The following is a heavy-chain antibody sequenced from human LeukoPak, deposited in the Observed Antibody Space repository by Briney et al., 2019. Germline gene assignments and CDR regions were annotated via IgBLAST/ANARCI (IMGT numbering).Heavy chain of an antibody. V-gene: IGHV4-59*01. D-gene: IGHD3-3*01. J-gene: IGHJ4*02. CDR3: ARVWSGYYTFDY. CDR1: GGSISSYY. CDR2: IYCSGST. Sequence: PSETLSLTCTVSGGSISSYYWSWIRQPPGKGLEWIGYIYCSGSTNYNPSLKSRVTISVDTSKNQFSLKLSSVTAADTAVYYCARVWSGYYTFDYWGQGTLVTVSS.